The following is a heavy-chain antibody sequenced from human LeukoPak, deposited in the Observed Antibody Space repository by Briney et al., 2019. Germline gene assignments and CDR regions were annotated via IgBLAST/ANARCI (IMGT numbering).Heavy chain of an antibody. CDR1: RFTVSSNY. D-gene: IGHD4-11*01. V-gene: IGHV3-66*02. CDR2: IYSGGST. CDR3: ARVSTTIGYFDY. Sequence: GGSLRLSCAASRFTVSSNYMSWVRQAPGKGLEWVSVIYSGGSTYYADSVKGRFTISRDSSENTLYLQMNSLRAEDTAVYYCARVSTTIGYFDYWGRGALVTVSA. J-gene: IGHJ4*02.